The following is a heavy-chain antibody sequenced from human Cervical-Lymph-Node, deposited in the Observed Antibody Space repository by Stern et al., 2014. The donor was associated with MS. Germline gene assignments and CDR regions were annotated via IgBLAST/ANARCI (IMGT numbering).Heavy chain of an antibody. CDR1: GFNLRDYS. CDR3: VRTWRENTFDS. V-gene: IGHV3-48*02. CDR2: VSNSGTAI. J-gene: IGHJ4*02. Sequence: EVQLEESGGDLGQPGGSLRLSCAASGFNLRDYSMSWVRQAPGKGLEWVSFVSNSGTAIYYADSVKGRFTISRDMASNSLYLQMNSLRDEDTAVYYCVRTWRENTFDSWGQGILVTVSS. D-gene: IGHD5-24*01.